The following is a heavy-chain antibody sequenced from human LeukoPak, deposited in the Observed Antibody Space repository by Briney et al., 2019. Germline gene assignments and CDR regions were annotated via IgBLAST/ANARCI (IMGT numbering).Heavy chain of an antibody. J-gene: IGHJ4*02. Sequence: SETLSLTCTVSGGSISSGGYYWSWIRQHPGKGLEWIGYIYYSGSTYYNPSLKSRVTISVDTSKNQFSLKLSSVTAADTAVYYCARVRPRGIFDYWGQRTLVTVSS. V-gene: IGHV4-31*03. CDR1: GGSISSGGYY. CDR2: IYYSGST. D-gene: IGHD3-16*01. CDR3: ARVRPRGIFDY.